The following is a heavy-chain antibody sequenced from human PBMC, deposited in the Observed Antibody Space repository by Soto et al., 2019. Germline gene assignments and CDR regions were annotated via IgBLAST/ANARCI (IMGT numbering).Heavy chain of an antibody. J-gene: IGHJ5*02. CDR3: ASHSMVRGAFNWFDP. Sequence: KTSETLSLTCTVSGGSISSSSYYWGWIRQPPGKGLEWIGSIYYSGSAYYNPSLKSRVTISVDTSKNQFSLKLSSVTAADTAVYYCASHSMVRGAFNWFDPWGQGTLVTVSS. CDR1: GGSISSSSYY. CDR2: IYYSGSA. D-gene: IGHD3-10*01. V-gene: IGHV4-39*01.